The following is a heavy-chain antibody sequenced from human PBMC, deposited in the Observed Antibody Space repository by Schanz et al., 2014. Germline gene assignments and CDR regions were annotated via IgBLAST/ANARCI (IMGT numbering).Heavy chain of an antibody. D-gene: IGHD3-9*01. J-gene: IGHJ4*02. CDR2: ISPTGSST. V-gene: IGHV3-23*01. CDR3: AKDHAGSDILTALGN. CDR1: GFTFSDYY. Sequence: EVQLLESGGALEQPGGSLRLSCAASGFTFSDYYMTWMRQAPGKGLEWVSNISPTGSSTYYADSVKGRFTISRDNSRKTLYLQMNSLRADDTAVYYCAKDHAGSDILTALGNWGQGTLVTVSS.